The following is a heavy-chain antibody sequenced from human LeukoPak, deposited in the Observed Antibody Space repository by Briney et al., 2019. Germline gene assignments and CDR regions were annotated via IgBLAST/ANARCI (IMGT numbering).Heavy chain of an antibody. Sequence: ASVKVSCKASGYTFTGYGISWVRQAPGQGREWMGWISAYNGNTNYAQKLQGRVTMTTNTSTSTAYMELRSLRSDDTAVYYCARGYYDSSGYYPRYYYYMDVWGKGTTVTVSS. J-gene: IGHJ6*03. V-gene: IGHV1-18*01. CDR2: ISAYNGNT. D-gene: IGHD3-22*01. CDR1: GYTFTGYG. CDR3: ARGYYDSSGYYPRYYYYMDV.